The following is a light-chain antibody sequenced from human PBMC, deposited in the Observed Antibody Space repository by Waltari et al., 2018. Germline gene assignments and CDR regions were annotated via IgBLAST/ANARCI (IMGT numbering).Light chain of an antibody. CDR1: SRAIGGYNS. J-gene: IGLJ2*01. CDR2: EVS. CDR3: SSYTSLTTLV. V-gene: IGLV2-14*01. Sequence: QSALTQPASVSGSPGQSITISCTGTSRAIGGYNSASWYQHHPGKAPKLLIYEVSNRPSGVSDRFSGSKSGKTASLTISGLQAGDEAVYYCSSYTSLTTLVFGGGTKLTVL.